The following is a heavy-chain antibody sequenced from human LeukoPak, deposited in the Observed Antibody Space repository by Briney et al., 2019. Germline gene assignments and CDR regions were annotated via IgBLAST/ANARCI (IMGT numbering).Heavy chain of an antibody. CDR1: GGAFSGYY. Sequence: SETLSLTCAVYGGAFSGYYWSWIREPPGKGLEWIGEINHSGSTNYNPSLKSRVTISVDTSKNQFSLKLSSVTAADTAVYYCARAPYWGQGTLVTVSS. V-gene: IGHV4-34*01. J-gene: IGHJ4*02. CDR3: ARAPY. CDR2: INHSGST.